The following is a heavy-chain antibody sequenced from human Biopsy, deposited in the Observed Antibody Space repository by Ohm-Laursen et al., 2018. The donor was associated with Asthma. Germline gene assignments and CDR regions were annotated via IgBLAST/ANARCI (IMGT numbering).Heavy chain of an antibody. J-gene: IGHJ6*02. CDR2: ISSSSSTI. D-gene: IGHD1-7*01. Sequence: GSLRLSCAASGFTFSSYSMNWVRQAPGKGLEWVSYISSSSSTIYYADSVKGRFTISRDNAKNSLYLQMNSLRDEDTAVYYCARDPHNSYLASLRTKFNYYYYGMDVWGQGTTVTVSS. V-gene: IGHV3-48*02. CDR1: GFTFSSYS. CDR3: ARDPHNSYLASLRTKFNYYYYGMDV.